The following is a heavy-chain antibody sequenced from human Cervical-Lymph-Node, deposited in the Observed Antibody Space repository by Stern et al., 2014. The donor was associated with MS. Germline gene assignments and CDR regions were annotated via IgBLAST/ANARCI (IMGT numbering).Heavy chain of an antibody. J-gene: IGHJ4*02. CDR2: ISYDGRDK. D-gene: IGHD1-26*01. V-gene: IGHV3-30*04. CDR3: AKGGSGSYLD. CDR1: GFVFRRYA. Sequence: VQLVESGRGVVQHGRSLRLSCAASGFVFRRYALHWTPQAPGKGLEWVALISYDGRDKYYTDSVKGRFTVSRDNSNNTVDLEMNSLRLEDTAVYYCAKGGSGSYLDWGQGSLVTVSS.